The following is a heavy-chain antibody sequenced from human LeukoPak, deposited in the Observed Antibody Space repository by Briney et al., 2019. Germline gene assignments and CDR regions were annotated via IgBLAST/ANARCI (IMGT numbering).Heavy chain of an antibody. CDR3: ARAVTGHYSLRYYFDY. CDR2: IYYTGST. J-gene: IGHJ4*02. Sequence: PSETLSLTCTVSGGSISSYYWSWIRQPPGKGLEWIGYIYYTGSTNYNPSLKSRVTISVDTSKNQFSLKLSSVTAADTAVYYCARAVTGHYSLRYYFDYWGQGTLVTVSS. D-gene: IGHD3-9*01. CDR1: GGSISSYY. V-gene: IGHV4-59*08.